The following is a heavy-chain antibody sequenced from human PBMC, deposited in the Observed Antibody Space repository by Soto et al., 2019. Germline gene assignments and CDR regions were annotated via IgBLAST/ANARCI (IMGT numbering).Heavy chain of an antibody. D-gene: IGHD2-2*01. CDR1: GGSISSGGYS. V-gene: IGHV4-30-2*01. CDR3: ARVFGGSTSSKMGYYYGMDV. CDR2: IYHSGST. J-gene: IGHJ6*02. Sequence: SETLSLTCTVSGGSISSGGYSWSWIRQPPGKGLEWIGYIYHSGSTYYNPSLKSRVTISVDRSKNQFSLKLSSVTAADTAVYYCARVFGGSTSSKMGYYYGMDVWGQGTTVTVSS.